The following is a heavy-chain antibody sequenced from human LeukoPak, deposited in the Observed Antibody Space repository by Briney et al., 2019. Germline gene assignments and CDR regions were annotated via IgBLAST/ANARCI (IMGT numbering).Heavy chain of an antibody. CDR1: GGSISSYY. CDR2: IYYSGST. D-gene: IGHD2-2*01. V-gene: IGHV4-59*01. Sequence: SETLSLTCTVSGGSISSYYWSWIRQPPGKGLEWIGYIYYSGSTNYNPSLKSRVTISVDTSKNQFSLKLSSVTAADTAVYYCARDRGSSTPSYYYYMDVWGKGTTVTVSS. CDR3: ARDRGSSTPSYYYYMDV. J-gene: IGHJ6*03.